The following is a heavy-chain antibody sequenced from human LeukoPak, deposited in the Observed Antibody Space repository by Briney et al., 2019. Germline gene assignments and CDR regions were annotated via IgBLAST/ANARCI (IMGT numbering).Heavy chain of an antibody. D-gene: IGHD3-22*01. CDR1: GYTLTELS. J-gene: IGHJ4*02. CDR2: FDPEDGET. V-gene: IGHV1-24*01. Sequence: ASVKVSCTVSGYTLTELSMHWVRQAPGKGLEWMGGFDPEDGETIYAQKFQGRVTMTEDTSTDTAYMELSSLRSEDTAVYYCARDYYDSSGRSTTLDYWGQGTLVTVSS. CDR3: ARDYYDSSGRSTTLDY.